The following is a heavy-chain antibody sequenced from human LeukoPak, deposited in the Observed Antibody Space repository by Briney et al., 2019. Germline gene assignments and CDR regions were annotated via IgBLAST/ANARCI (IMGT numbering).Heavy chain of an antibody. D-gene: IGHD5-18*01. J-gene: IGHJ5*02. V-gene: IGHV4-4*02. Sequence: TSETLSLTCAVSGGSISSSNWWSWVRQPPGKGLEWIGEIYHSGITNYNPSLKSRVTISVDKSKNQFSLKLSSVTAADTAVYYCAGGPGGYSFWFDPWGQGTLVTVSS. CDR3: AGGPGGYSFWFDP. CDR1: GGSISSSNW. CDR2: IYHSGIT.